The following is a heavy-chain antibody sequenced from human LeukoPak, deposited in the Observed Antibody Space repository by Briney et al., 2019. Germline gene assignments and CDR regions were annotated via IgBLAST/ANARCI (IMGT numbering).Heavy chain of an antibody. D-gene: IGHD6-13*01. CDR2: ISGDGTTT. J-gene: IGHJ4*02. CDR3: ARDGTFDN. V-gene: IGHV3-74*01. Sequence: GGSLRLSCAASGFTFRNYWMHWIRQGPGKELVWVSRISGDGTTTHYADSTQGRFTISRDNAKNTLYLQMNSLRVEDTALYCCARDGTFDNWGQGTLVTVSS. CDR1: GFTFRNYW.